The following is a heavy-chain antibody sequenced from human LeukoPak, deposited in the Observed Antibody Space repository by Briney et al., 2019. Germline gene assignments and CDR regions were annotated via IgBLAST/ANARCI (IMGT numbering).Heavy chain of an antibody. V-gene: IGHV5-51*01. D-gene: IGHD6-13*01. J-gene: IGHJ3*02. CDR2: IYPADSDT. Sequence: GESLKISCQVSGYIFTNYWIGWVRQMPGKGLESMGIIYPADSDTTYSPPFQGQVTISADKSISTVYLQWSSLRASDTAMYFCASEQPDAFDIWGQGTMVTVSS. CDR1: GYIFTNYW. CDR3: ASEQPDAFDI.